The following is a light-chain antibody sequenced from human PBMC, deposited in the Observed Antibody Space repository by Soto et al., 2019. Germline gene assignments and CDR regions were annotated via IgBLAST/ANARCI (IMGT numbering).Light chain of an antibody. CDR2: DAS. Sequence: DIQLTQSPSSLSASVGDKVTITCRASQSIRSYLNWVQQKPGKAPKLLIYDASSLQSGVPSRFSGSGSGTEFTLTISSLQPDDFATYYCHQYKDYQETFGQGTKVDIK. J-gene: IGKJ1*01. CDR3: HQYKDYQET. V-gene: IGKV1-16*01. CDR1: QSIRSY.